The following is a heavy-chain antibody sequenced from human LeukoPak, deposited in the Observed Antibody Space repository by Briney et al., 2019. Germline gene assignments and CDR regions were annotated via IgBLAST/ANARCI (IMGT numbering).Heavy chain of an antibody. V-gene: IGHV3-11*04. D-gene: IGHD3-3*01. Sequence: GGSLRLSCAASGFTFSDYYMSWIRQAPGKGLEWVSYISSSGSTIYYADSVKGRFTISRDNSKNTLYLQVNSLRAEDTAVYYCTRDEWPQAFDIWGQGTMVTVSS. J-gene: IGHJ3*02. CDR1: GFTFSDYY. CDR3: TRDEWPQAFDI. CDR2: ISSSGSTI.